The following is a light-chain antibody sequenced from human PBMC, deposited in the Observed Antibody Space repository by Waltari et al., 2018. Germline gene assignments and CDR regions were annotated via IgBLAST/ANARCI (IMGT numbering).Light chain of an antibody. J-gene: IGKJ4*01. V-gene: IGKV1-6*01. CDR3: LQDYSYPLS. CDR1: QDIRSD. CDR2: AAS. Sequence: AIQVTQSPSSLSASVGDTVTITCQASQDIRSDLGWYQQKPGKVPKFLIYAASNLQSGVPSRVSGSGSGADFTLTISSLQPEDFATYYCLQDYSYPLSFGGGTKVEI.